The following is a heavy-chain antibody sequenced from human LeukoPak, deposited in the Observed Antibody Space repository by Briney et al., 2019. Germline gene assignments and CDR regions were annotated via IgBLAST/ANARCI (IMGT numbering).Heavy chain of an antibody. J-gene: IGHJ6*03. D-gene: IGHD3-10*01. CDR3: AKDLRLGTYYYYYMDV. Sequence: GGSLRLSRAAPGFTFSSYGMHWVRQAPGKGLEWVAFIRYDGSNKYYADSVKGRFTISRDNSKNTLYLQMNSLRAEDTAVYYCAKDLRLGTYYYYYMDVWGKGTTVTISS. CDR2: IRYDGSNK. CDR1: GFTFSSYG. V-gene: IGHV3-30*02.